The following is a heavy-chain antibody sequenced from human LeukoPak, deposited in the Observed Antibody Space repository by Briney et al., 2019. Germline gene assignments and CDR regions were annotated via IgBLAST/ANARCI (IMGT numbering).Heavy chain of an antibody. Sequence: GESLKISCKGSGYSFTSYWIGWVRQMPGKGLEWMGIIYPGDSDTRYSPSFQGQVTISADKSISTAYLQWSSLKASDTAMYYCARGGTMFTVTAGASDIWGQGTMVTVSS. J-gene: IGHJ3*02. CDR2: IYPGDSDT. D-gene: IGHD4-17*01. CDR3: ARGGTMFTVTAGASDI. V-gene: IGHV5-51*01. CDR1: GYSFTSYW.